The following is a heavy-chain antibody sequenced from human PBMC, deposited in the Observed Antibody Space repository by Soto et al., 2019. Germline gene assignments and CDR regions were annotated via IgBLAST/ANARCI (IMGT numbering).Heavy chain of an antibody. V-gene: IGHV4-59*04. D-gene: IGHD3-3*01. J-gene: IGHJ6*02. CDR2: IYYSGST. CDR1: GGSISSYY. Sequence: SETLSLTCSVSGGSISSYYWSWIRQPPGKGLEWIGYIYYSGSTYYNPSLKSRVTISVDTSKNQFSLKLSSVTAADTAVYYCARRVSTIFGVVTTWYYYYGMDVWGQGTTVTVSS. CDR3: ARRVSTIFGVVTTWYYYYGMDV.